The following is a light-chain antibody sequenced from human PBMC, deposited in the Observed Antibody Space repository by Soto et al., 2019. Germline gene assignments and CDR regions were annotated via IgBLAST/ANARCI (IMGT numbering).Light chain of an antibody. V-gene: IGLV3-21*04. CDR1: NIGSKS. CDR3: QVWDSSSDHYV. CDR2: YDS. J-gene: IGLJ1*01. Sequence: SYELTHPPSVSVSPGKTARLTCGGNNIGSKSVHWYQQKPGQAPVLVIYYDSDRPSGIPERFSGSNSGNTATLTISRVEAGDEADYYCQVWDSSSDHYVFGTGTKLTVL.